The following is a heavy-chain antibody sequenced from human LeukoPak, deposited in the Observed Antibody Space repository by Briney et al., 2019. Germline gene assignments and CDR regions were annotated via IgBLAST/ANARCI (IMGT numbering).Heavy chain of an antibody. CDR1: GFTFSSYA. Sequence: PGGSLRLSCAASGFTFSSYAMSWVRQAPGKGLEWVSAISGSGGSTYYADSVKGRFTISRDNSKNTLYLQMNSLRAEDTAVYYCAKDSPCSGSLIGGPIDYWGQGTLVTVSS. D-gene: IGHD1-26*01. J-gene: IGHJ4*02. V-gene: IGHV3-23*01. CDR2: ISGSGGST. CDR3: AKDSPCSGSLIGGPIDY.